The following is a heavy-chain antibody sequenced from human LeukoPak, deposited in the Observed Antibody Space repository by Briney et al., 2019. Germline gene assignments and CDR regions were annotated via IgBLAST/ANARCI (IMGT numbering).Heavy chain of an antibody. D-gene: IGHD6-19*01. J-gene: IGHJ4*02. V-gene: IGHV3-53*01. CDR2: IYSGGST. Sequence: GGSLRLSCAVSGFIVSSDYMSWVRQAPGKGLEWVSTIYSGGSTYYADSVKGRFTISRDNSKNTLYLQMNSLRAEDTAVYYCAREGYSSGWYYFDYWGRGTLVTVSS. CDR3: AREGYSSGWYYFDY. CDR1: GFIVSSDY.